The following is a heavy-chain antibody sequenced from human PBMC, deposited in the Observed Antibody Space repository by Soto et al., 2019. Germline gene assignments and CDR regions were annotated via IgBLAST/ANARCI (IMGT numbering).Heavy chain of an antibody. CDR1: GCAFNTYS. Sequence: EVQLVESGGGLVKPGGSLRLSCTASGCAFNTYSMNWVRQAPGKGLEWVSSINEDSTYIYYADSLRCRLTISRDNAQASLFLQMNRLSPDDTAVYYCVRDLGRYFRSGYMDLWGDGATVTVSS. D-gene: IGHD3-9*01. CDR3: VRDLGRYFRSGYMDL. V-gene: IGHV3-21*02. J-gene: IGHJ6*03. CDR2: INEDSTYI.